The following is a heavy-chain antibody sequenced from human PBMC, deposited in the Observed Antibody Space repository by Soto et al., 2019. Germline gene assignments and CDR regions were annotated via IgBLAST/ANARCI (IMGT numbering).Heavy chain of an antibody. D-gene: IGHD2-15*01. CDR2: ISAYNGNT. V-gene: IGHV1-18*01. CDR3: ARDLGAYCSGGGCSYDY. CDR1: GYTFTSYG. J-gene: IGHJ4*02. Sequence: ASVKVSCKASGYTFTSYGISWVRQAPGQGLEWMGWISAYNGNTNYAQKLQGRVTMTTDTSTSTAYMELRSLRSDDTAVYYCARDLGAYCSGGGCSYDYWGQGTLVTVSS.